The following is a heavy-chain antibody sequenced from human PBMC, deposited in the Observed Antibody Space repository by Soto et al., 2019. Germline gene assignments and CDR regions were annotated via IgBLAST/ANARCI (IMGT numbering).Heavy chain of an antibody. CDR3: AKDLGYSSGYYYYDAFDI. J-gene: IGHJ3*02. D-gene: IGHD3-22*01. CDR1: GFTFSSYA. Sequence: PSETLSLSCAASGFTFSSYAMSWVRQAPGKGLEWVSAISGSGGSTYYADSVKGRFTISRDNSKNTLYLQMNSLRAEDTAVYYCAKDLGYSSGYYYYDAFDIWGQGTMVTVSS. CDR2: ISGSGGST. V-gene: IGHV3-23*01.